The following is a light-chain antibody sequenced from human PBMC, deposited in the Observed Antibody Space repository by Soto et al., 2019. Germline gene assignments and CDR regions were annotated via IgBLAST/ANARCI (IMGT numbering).Light chain of an antibody. CDR3: VAWDDSLSNGV. CDR1: NSNIGIHD. V-gene: IGLV1-51*01. Sequence: QSVLTQPPSVSAAPGQKVTISCSGSNSNIGIHDVSWYHQLPGTAPKLVIYDNDKRPSGTPDRFSGSKSGTSATLDITGLQTGDEADYYCVAWDDSLSNGVFGGGTKLTVL. J-gene: IGLJ3*02. CDR2: DND.